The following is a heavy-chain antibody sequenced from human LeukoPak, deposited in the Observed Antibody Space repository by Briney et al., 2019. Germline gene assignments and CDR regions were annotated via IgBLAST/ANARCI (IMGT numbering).Heavy chain of an antibody. V-gene: IGHV1-69*13. J-gene: IGHJ5*02. CDR3: ARAGVVPVAMHRYNWFDP. Sequence: GASVKVSCKASGGTFSSYAISWVRQAPGQGLEWMGGIIPIFGTANYAQKFQGRVTITADESTSTAYMELSSLRSEDTAVYYCARAGVVPVAMHRYNWFDPWGQGTLVTVSS. D-gene: IGHD2-2*01. CDR2: IIPIFGTA. CDR1: GGTFSSYA.